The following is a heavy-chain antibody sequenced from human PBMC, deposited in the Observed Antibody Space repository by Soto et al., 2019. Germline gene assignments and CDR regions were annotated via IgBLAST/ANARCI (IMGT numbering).Heavy chain of an antibody. J-gene: IGHJ4*02. V-gene: IGHV4-61*05. CDR1: GGSISNSNYY. CDR3: ARSYSSSNFDY. Sequence: SETLSLTCNVSGGSISNSNYYWGWIRQHPGKGLEWIGNIYYTGSTNYNPSLKSRVTISVDTSKNQFSLKLSSVTAADTAVYYCARSYSSSNFDYWGQGTLVTV. CDR2: IYYTGST. D-gene: IGHD6-13*01.